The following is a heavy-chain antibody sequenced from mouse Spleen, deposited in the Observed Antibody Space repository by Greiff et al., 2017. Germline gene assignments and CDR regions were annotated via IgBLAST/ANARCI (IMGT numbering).Heavy chain of an antibody. D-gene: IGHD1-1*01. CDR2: IDPEDGDT. J-gene: IGHJ4*01. Sequence: EVQLVESGAELVRPGASVKLSCTASGFNIKDYYMHWVKQRPEQGLEWIGRIDPEDGDTEYAPKFQGKATMTADTSSNTAYLQLSSLTSEDTAVYYCTTNYYGSSYSDAMDYWGQGTSVTVSS. CDR3: TTNYYGSSYSDAMDY. V-gene: IGHV14-1*01. CDR1: GFNIKDYY.